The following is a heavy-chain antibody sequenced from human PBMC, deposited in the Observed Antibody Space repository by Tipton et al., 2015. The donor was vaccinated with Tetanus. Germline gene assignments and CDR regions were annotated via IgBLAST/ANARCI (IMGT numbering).Heavy chain of an antibody. V-gene: IGHV4-61*08. CDR1: GASVNSGGYS. D-gene: IGHD2-8*01. CDR3: ARLAWRPDRSMLTVPRYFDK. J-gene: IGHJ4*02. Sequence: TLSLTCTVSGASVNSGGYSWAWIRRPPGKGLAWMGHISHTGRPRYNPSPKSRLTMSVHTSRTQFSLKMESVTAADTAVYYCARLAWRPDRSMLTVPRYFDKWGQGTLVAVSS. CDR2: ISHTGRP.